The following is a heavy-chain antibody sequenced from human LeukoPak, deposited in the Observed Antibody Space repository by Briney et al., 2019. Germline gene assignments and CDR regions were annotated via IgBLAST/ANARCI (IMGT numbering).Heavy chain of an antibody. D-gene: IGHD4-17*01. CDR1: GYTFTSYG. V-gene: IGHV1-18*01. J-gene: IGHJ4*02. Sequence: ASVKVSCKVSGYTFTSYGISWVRQAPGQGLECMGWINPYNGNTNYALKVQGTVTMTTDTSTSTAYLELRSLRSDDTAIYYCAREIYGRFDYWGQGTLVTVSS. CDR3: AREIYGRFDY. CDR2: INPYNGNT.